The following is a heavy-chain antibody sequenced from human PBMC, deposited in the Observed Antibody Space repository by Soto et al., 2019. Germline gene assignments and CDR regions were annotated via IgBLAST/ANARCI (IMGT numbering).Heavy chain of an antibody. Sequence: PSETLSLTCTVSSGSISNAAYSWSWIRQPPGKGLEWIGYIYPSGMPFYNPSLRSRVTISIDGSNDQFSLNLKSVTAADTAVYYCARERGGYGLFDSWGQGTLVTVSS. CDR1: SGSISNAAYS. D-gene: IGHD5-18*01. CDR3: ARERGGYGLFDS. J-gene: IGHJ4*02. V-gene: IGHV4-30-2*01. CDR2: IYPSGMP.